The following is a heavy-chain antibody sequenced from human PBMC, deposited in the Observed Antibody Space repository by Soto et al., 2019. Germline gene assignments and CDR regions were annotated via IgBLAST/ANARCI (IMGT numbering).Heavy chain of an antibody. Sequence: QVQLQESGPGLVKPSQTLSLTCTVSGGSISSGDYYWSWIRQPPGKGLEWIGYIYYSGSTYYNPSLKSRVTISVDTSKNQFSLKLSSVTAADTAVYYCARAKFEKLYRDRPNRYYYGMDVWGQGTTVTVSS. CDR3: ARAKFEKLYRDRPNRYYYGMDV. CDR1: GGSISSGDYY. V-gene: IGHV4-30-4*01. CDR2: IYYSGST. D-gene: IGHD2-8*01. J-gene: IGHJ6*02.